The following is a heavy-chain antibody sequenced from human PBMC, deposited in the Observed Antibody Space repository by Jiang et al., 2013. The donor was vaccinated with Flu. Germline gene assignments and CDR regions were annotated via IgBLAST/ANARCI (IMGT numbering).Heavy chain of an antibody. Sequence: KPGSSVKVSCKASGGTFSSYAISWVRQAPGQGLEWMGGIIPILGTANYAQKFQGRVTITADKSTSTAYMELSSLRSEDTAVYYCAREIGGGSYYGLDYWGQGTLVSVSS. CDR2: IIPILGTA. J-gene: IGHJ4*02. CDR1: GGTFSSYA. V-gene: IGHV1-69*06. CDR3: AREIGGGSYYGLDY. D-gene: IGHD1-26*01.